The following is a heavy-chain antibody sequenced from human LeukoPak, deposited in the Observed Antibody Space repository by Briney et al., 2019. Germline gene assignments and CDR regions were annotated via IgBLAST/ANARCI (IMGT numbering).Heavy chain of an antibody. CDR3: ARSSIAAAGTSFLMDV. J-gene: IGHJ6*03. V-gene: IGHV3-43*01. Sequence: GGSLRLSCASSRFTFDDYTMHWVRQARGRGVDWVSLISWDGGSTYYADTVKGRLTISRDNSKNSLYLQMNSLRNEETALYSCARSSIAAAGTSFLMDVWGKGTTVTVSS. CDR2: ISWDGGST. D-gene: IGHD6-13*01. CDR1: RFTFDDYT.